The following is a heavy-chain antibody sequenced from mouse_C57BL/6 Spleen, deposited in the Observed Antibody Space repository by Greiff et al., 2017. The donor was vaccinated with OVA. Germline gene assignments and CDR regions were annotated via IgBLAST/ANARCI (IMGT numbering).Heavy chain of an antibody. D-gene: IGHD1-1*01. CDR1: GYTFTSYW. V-gene: IGHV1-50*01. CDR3: ARYGRSY. J-gene: IGHJ2*01. CDR2: IDPSDSYT. Sequence: QVQLQQPGAELVKPGASVKLSCKASGYTFTSYWMQWVKQRPGQGLEWIGEIDPSDSYTNYNQKFKGKATLTVDTSSSTAYMQLSSLTSEDSAVYYCARYGRSYWGQGTTLTVSS.